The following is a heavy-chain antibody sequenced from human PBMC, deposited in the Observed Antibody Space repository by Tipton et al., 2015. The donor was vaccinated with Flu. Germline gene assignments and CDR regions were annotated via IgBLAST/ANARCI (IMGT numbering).Heavy chain of an antibody. CDR2: ISSSSSYI. J-gene: IGHJ6*02. CDR3: ARGMRCSGGSCYSRGYYYGMDV. CDR1: GFTFSSYS. D-gene: IGHD2-15*01. V-gene: IGHV3-21*01. Sequence: QLVQSGGGLVKPGGSLRLSCAASGFTFSSYSMNWVRQAPGKGLEWVSSISSSSSYIYYADSVKGRFTISRDNAKNSLYLQMNSLRAEDTAVHYCARGMRCSGGSCYSRGYYYGMDVWGQGTTVTVSS.